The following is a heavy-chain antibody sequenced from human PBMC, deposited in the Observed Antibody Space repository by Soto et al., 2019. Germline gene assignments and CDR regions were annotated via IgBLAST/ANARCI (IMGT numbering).Heavy chain of an antibody. CDR3: AGGAAADYFDY. CDR2: IYSSGST. J-gene: IGHJ4*02. D-gene: IGHD6-13*01. V-gene: IGHV4-4*07. Sequence: PSETRSLTCTVSSGSISPYCWSWIRQPAGKGLEWIGRIYSSGSTLYNPSLKSRVTMSVDTSKNQFSLKLSSVTAADTAVYYCAGGAAADYFDYWGQGTLVTISS. CDR1: SGSISPYC.